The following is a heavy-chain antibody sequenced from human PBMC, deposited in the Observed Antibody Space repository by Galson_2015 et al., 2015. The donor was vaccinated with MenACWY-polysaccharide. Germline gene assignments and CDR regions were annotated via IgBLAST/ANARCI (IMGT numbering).Heavy chain of an antibody. Sequence: SMRLSCAASGCTFNTHWMHWVRQAPGTGLMWVSRINRVGSNTGYADYVKRHFTISRDNAKNTLFLKMNSLRANETAVYYCARGITSSIWGQGTLVTV. CDR3: ARGITSSI. CDR2: INRVGSNT. J-gene: IGHJ4*02. D-gene: IGHD6-6*01. V-gene: IGHV3-74*01. CDR1: GCTFNTHW.